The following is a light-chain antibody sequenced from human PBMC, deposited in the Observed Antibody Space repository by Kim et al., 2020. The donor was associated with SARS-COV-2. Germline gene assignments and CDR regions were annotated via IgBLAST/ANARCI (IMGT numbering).Light chain of an antibody. CDR2: RDT. J-gene: IGLJ2*01. V-gene: IGLV3-25*03. CDR1: GIRRQN. Sequence: QAAKFNCVGGGIRRQNAYWYQQKRGQAPIVVIHRDTERPSGIPERFSGSSSGTTVTLTISGVQAEDEADYYCQSADSSGTYEVVFGGGTKLTVL. CDR3: QSADSSGTYEVV.